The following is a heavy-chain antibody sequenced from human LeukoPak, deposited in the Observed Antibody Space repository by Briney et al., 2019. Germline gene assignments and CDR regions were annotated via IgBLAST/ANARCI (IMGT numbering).Heavy chain of an antibody. Sequence: PGGSLRLSCAASGFTFSDYYMSWIRQAPGKGLEWVSVIYSGGSTYYADSVKGRFTISRDNSKNTLSLQMNSLRVEDTAVYYCAKIGRKYDFWTGFYEEEVDYMDVWGKGTTVTVSS. CDR2: IYSGGST. V-gene: IGHV3-53*01. D-gene: IGHD3-3*01. CDR1: GFTFSDYY. J-gene: IGHJ6*03. CDR3: AKIGRKYDFWTGFYEEEVDYMDV.